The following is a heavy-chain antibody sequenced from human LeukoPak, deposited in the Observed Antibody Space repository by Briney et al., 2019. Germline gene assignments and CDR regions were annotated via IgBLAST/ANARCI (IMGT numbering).Heavy chain of an antibody. V-gene: IGHV1-69*05. D-gene: IGHD3-3*01. CDR2: IIPIFGTA. CDR3: ARGHEWLFDY. Sequence: ASVKVSCKASGGTFISYAISWVRQAPGQGLEWMGRIIPIFGTANYAQKFQGRVTITTDESTSTAYMELSSLRSEDTAVYYCARGHEWLFDYWGQGTLVTVSS. CDR1: GGTFISYA. J-gene: IGHJ4*02.